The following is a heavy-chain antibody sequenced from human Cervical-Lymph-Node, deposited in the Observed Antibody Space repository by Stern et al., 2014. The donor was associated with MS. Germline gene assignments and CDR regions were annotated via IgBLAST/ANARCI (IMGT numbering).Heavy chain of an antibody. V-gene: IGHV1-69*01. CDR1: GGTFSSYA. Sequence: QVQLVQSGAEVKKPGSSVKVSCKASGGTFSSYAISWVRQAPGRGLEWMGGIIPMFGTTKYAQKFQGRFTIIADGSTTTAYMELSSLRSEDTAVYYCARRDYYDSSGYYGDAFDIWGQGTVVTVSS. J-gene: IGHJ3*02. CDR2: IIPMFGTT. D-gene: IGHD3-22*01. CDR3: ARRDYYDSSGYYGDAFDI.